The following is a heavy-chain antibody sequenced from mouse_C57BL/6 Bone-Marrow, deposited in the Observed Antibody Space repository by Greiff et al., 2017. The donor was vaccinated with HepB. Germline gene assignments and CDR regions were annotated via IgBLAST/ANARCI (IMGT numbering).Heavy chain of an antibody. CDR2: IDPEDGDT. D-gene: IGHD1-1*01. CDR3: TRGYGSSKGFAY. CDR1: GFNIKDYY. V-gene: IGHV14-1*01. J-gene: IGHJ3*01. Sequence: EVQLQQSGAELVRPGASVKLSCTASGFNIKDYYMHWVKQRPEQGLEWIGRIDPEDGDTEYAPKFQGKATMTADTSSNTAYLQLSSLTSEDTAVYYCTRGYGSSKGFAYWAKGLWSLSLQ.